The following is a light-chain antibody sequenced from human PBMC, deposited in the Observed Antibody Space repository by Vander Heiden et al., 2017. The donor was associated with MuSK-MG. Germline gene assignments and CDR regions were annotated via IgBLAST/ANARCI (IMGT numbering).Light chain of an antibody. CDR1: QNIGRY. CDR3: EQAASFPLT. V-gene: IGKV1-12*01. CDR2: DTS. J-gene: IGKJ4*01. Sequence: DIQMTQSPSSVSASIGDRVSITCRASQNIGRYLAWYQQKTGRAPKLLIYDTSSLQSGVPPRFSGSGSGTDFTLSISSLQPEDFATYYCEQAASFPLTFGGGTKVEIK.